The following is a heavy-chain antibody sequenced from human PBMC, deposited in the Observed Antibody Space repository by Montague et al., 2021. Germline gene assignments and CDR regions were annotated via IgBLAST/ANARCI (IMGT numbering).Heavy chain of an antibody. CDR1: GDSVSSNSVA. J-gene: IGHJ6*03. D-gene: IGHD6-6*01. V-gene: IGHV6-1*01. Sequence: CAISGDSVSSNSVAWNWNRQSPSRRLDRLGRTYYRSKWYNDYAVSVKSRITINPDTSKNQFSLQLNSVTPEDTAVYYCARRQRQAWAHSSSSPQYYYYYMDVWGKGTTVTVSS. CDR2: TYYRSKWYN. CDR3: ARRQRQAWAHSSSSPQYYYYYMDV.